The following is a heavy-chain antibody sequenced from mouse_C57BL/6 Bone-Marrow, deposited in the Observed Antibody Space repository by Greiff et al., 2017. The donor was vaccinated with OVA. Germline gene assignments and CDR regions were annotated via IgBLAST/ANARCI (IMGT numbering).Heavy chain of an antibody. D-gene: IGHD2-5*01. V-gene: IGHV2-6*01. CDR1: GFSLTSYG. CDR2: IWGVGST. Sequence: VQLQASGPGLVAPSQSLSITCTVSGFSLTSYGVDWVRQSPGKGLEWLGVIWGVGSTNYNSALKSRLSISKDNSKSQVFLKMNSLQTDDTAMYYCASKSNYGAMDYWGQGTSVTVSS. CDR3: ASKSNYGAMDY. J-gene: IGHJ4*01.